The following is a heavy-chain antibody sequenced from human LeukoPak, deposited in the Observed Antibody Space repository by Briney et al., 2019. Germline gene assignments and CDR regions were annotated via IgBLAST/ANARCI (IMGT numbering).Heavy chain of an antibody. CDR1: GYTFTGYY. CDR3: ARERNVLLWFGELSR. J-gene: IGHJ4*02. CDR2: INPNSGGT. D-gene: IGHD3-10*01. Sequence: GASVKVSCKASGYTFTGYYMHWVRQAPGQGLEWMGRINPNSGGTNYAQKFQGRVTMTRDTSISTAYMELSRLRSDDTAVYYCARERNVLLWFGELSRWGQGTLVTVSS. V-gene: IGHV1-2*06.